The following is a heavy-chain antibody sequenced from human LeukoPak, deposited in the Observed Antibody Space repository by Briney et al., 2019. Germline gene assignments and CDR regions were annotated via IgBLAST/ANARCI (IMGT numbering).Heavy chain of an antibody. D-gene: IGHD3-22*01. Sequence: SETLSLTCAVSGGSISSSNWWSWVRQPPGKGLEWIGSISYSGGTAYNPSLRSRVTISVDTSKNQFSLKVNSVTAADTAVYYCAREVEYYDSSGYRPHAFDIWGQGTLVTVSS. J-gene: IGHJ3*02. CDR1: GGSISSSNW. V-gene: IGHV4-4*02. CDR2: ISYSGGT. CDR3: AREVEYYDSSGYRPHAFDI.